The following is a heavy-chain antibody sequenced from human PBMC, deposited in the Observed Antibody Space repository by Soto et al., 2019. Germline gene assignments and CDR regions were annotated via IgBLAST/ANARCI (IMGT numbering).Heavy chain of an antibody. V-gene: IGHV3-9*01. CDR1: GFSFDDYA. CDR3: ARGGSGALTSAAGTTNWFDP. D-gene: IGHD6-13*01. CDR2: ISWSSGNI. J-gene: IGHJ5*02. Sequence: EVQLVESGGGVVQPGRSLRLSCAGSGFSFDDYAMYWVQQVPGAGLEWVAGISWSSGNIAHADSVKGRFIISRDNDKSSLYLQMNSLRSDDTALYFCARGGSGALTSAAGTTNWFDPWGQGTLVIVSS.